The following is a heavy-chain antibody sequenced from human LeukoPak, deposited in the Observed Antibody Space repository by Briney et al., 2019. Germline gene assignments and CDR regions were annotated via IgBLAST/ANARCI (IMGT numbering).Heavy chain of an antibody. D-gene: IGHD5-12*01. CDR2: INHSGST. CDR3: ARGGPGYSGYGGWLDP. J-gene: IGHJ5*02. V-gene: IGHV4-34*01. Sequence: SETLSLTCVVYGGSFSGYYWSWIRQSPGKGLEWIGEINHSGSTNYNPSLKSRVTISVDTSNKQFSLKVNFLTAADTAVYYCARGGPGYSGYGGWLDPWGQGTLVTVSS. CDR1: GGSFSGYY.